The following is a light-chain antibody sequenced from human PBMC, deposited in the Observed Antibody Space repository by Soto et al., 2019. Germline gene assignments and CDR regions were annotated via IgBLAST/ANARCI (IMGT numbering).Light chain of an antibody. J-gene: IGLJ1*01. Sequence: QSALTQPASVSGSPGQSITIPCTGTNSDVGAYNYVSCYQHHPGKAPKLMIYEVFTRSSGVSSRFSGSKSGSTASLTISGLQAEDEADYYCTSYTTTNTLYVFGTGTKVTVL. CDR3: TSYTTTNTLYV. CDR2: EVF. V-gene: IGLV2-14*01. CDR1: NSDVGAYNY.